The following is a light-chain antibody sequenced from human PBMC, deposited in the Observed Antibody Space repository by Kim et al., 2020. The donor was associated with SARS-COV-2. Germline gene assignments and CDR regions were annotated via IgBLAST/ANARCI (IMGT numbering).Light chain of an antibody. Sequence: LSPGERATLACRASQSVGNSLAWLQQKPGQAPRLLIFETSNRDTGIPARFSGSGSGTGFTLTISSLEPEDFAVYYCQQRYDWPLTFGGGTKVEIK. CDR2: ETS. CDR3: QQRYDWPLT. J-gene: IGKJ4*01. CDR1: QSVGNS. V-gene: IGKV3-11*01.